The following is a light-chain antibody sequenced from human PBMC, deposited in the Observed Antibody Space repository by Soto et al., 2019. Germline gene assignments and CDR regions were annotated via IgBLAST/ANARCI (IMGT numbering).Light chain of an antibody. J-gene: IGLJ3*02. Sequence: QSALTQPASVSGSPGQSISISCTGTSSDVGSYNLVSWYQQHPGKAPKLMMYEGSKRPSGVSNRFSGSKSGNTASLTISGLQAEDEADYYCCSYAGSSTFDWVFGGGTKVTVL. CDR2: EGS. CDR3: CSYAGSSTFDWV. V-gene: IGLV2-23*03. CDR1: SSDVGSYNL.